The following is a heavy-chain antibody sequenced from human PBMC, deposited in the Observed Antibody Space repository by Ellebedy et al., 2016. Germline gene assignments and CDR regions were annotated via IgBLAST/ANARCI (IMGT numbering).Heavy chain of an antibody. Sequence: GESLKISCAASGFTFSSYALSWVRRAPGRGLDWVSGFSATDGSTQYADSVKGRFTISRDNSKSMLYLQMNSLSAEDTAIYYCAKSLIAAAGTGAFDLWGQGTVVTVSS. D-gene: IGHD6-13*01. CDR1: GFTFSSYA. CDR2: FSATDGST. CDR3: AKSLIAAAGTGAFDL. J-gene: IGHJ3*01. V-gene: IGHV3-23*01.